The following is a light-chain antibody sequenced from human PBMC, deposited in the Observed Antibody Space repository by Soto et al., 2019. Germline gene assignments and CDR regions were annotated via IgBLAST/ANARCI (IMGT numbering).Light chain of an antibody. CDR2: DAS. Sequence: EVVLTQSPATLSLSPGERATLSCRASESVFGYLAWYQHKPGQAPRLLIYDASNRATGVPARFSGSGSGTDYTLTISSLEPEDFAVYYCQQRYRWPPITFGQGTRLDNK. V-gene: IGKV3-11*01. CDR1: ESVFGY. CDR3: QQRYRWPPIT. J-gene: IGKJ5*01.